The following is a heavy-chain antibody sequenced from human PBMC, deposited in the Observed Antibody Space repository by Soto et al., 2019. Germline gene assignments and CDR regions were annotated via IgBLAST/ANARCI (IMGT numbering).Heavy chain of an antibody. D-gene: IGHD2-8*02. CDR2: INHSGST. J-gene: IGHJ4*02. Sequence: QVQLQQWGAGLLKPSETLSLTCAVYGGSFSGYDWTWLRQPPGTGLEWIGEINHSGSTNYNPSIKSRVTMSVDTSKNQFSLKLTSVTAAATAVYYCARDKITGLFDYWGQGTLVTVSS. CDR3: ARDKITGLFDY. V-gene: IGHV4-34*01. CDR1: GGSFSGYD.